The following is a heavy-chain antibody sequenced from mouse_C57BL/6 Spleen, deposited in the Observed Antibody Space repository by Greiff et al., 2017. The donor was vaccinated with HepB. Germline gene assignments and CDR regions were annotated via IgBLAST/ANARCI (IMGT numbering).Heavy chain of an antibody. CDR3: ARGDYYGSSSGYFDV. Sequence: QVQLKQPGAELVKPGASVKLSCKASGYTFTSYWMHWVKQRPGQGLEWIGMIHPNSGSTNYNEKFKRKATLTVDKSSSTAYMQLSSLTSEDSAVYYCARGDYYGSSSGYFDVWGTGTTVTVSS. D-gene: IGHD1-1*01. CDR1: GYTFTSYW. J-gene: IGHJ1*03. V-gene: IGHV1-64*01. CDR2: IHPNSGST.